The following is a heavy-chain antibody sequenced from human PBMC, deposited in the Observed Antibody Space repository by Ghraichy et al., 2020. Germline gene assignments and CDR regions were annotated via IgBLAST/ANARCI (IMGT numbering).Heavy chain of an antibody. CDR3: ARDSQIRGYSGYDPFGY. D-gene: IGHD5-12*01. CDR2: IKQDGSEK. J-gene: IGHJ4*02. CDR1: GFTFSSYW. V-gene: IGHV3-7*03. Sequence: GGSLRLSCAASGFTFSSYWMSWVRQAPGKGLEWVANIKQDGSEKYYVDSVKGRFTISRDNAKNSLYLQMNSLRAEDTAVYYCARDSQIRGYSGYDPFGYWGQGTLVTVSS.